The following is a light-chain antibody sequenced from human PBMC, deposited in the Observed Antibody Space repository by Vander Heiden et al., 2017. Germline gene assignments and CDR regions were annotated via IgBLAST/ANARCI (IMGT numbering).Light chain of an antibody. CDR2: VKN. CDR1: SLRSYY. CDR3: YSRDSSGNHLGV. V-gene: IGLV3-19*01. J-gene: IGLJ2*01. Sequence: SSELTQDPAVSVALGQTVRITCHGDSLRSYYASWYQQKPGQAPVRVIYVKNNRPSGIPDRFSGSSSGNTASLTITGAQAEDEADDDCYSRDSSGNHLGVFGGGTKLTVL.